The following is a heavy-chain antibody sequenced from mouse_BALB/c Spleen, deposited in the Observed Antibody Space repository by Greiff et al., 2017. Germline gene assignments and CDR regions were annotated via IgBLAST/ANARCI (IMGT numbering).Heavy chain of an antibody. Sequence: VKLVESGPGLVAPSQSLSITCTVSGFSLTGYGVNWVRQPPGKGLEWLGMIWGDGSTDYNSALKSRLSISKDNSKSQVFLKMNSLQTDDTARYYCARDFDYGAYYYAMDNWGQGTSVTVSS. CDR2: IWGDGST. V-gene: IGHV2-6-7*01. CDR1: GFSLTGYG. D-gene: IGHD1-1*02. CDR3: ARDFDYGAYYYAMDN. J-gene: IGHJ4*01.